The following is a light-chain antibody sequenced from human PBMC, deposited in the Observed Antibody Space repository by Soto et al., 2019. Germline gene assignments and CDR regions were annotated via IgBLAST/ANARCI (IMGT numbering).Light chain of an antibody. J-gene: IGLJ3*02. CDR1: SGHSTYA. CDR2: LNSDGSH. V-gene: IGLV4-69*01. CDR3: QTWGTGPWV. Sequence: QSVLTQSPSASASLGASVKLTCTLSSGHSTYAIAWHQQQPEKGPRYLMKLNSDGSHSKGDGIHDRFSGSSSGAERYLTISSLQSEDEADYYCQTWGTGPWVFGGGTKLTVL.